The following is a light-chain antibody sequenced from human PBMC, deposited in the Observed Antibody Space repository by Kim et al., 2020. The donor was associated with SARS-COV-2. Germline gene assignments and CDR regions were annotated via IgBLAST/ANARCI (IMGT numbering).Light chain of an antibody. CDR1: ALPEKQ. CDR2: KDS. J-gene: IGLJ1*01. Sequence: SYELTQPPSASVSPGQTARITCSGDALPEKQTYWYQQKSGPAPLPLLYKDSERPSGIPGRFSGSSSGTTVTLTISGVQAEDDADYYCQSADGSGTYVFGT. CDR3: QSADGSGTYV. V-gene: IGLV3-25*03.